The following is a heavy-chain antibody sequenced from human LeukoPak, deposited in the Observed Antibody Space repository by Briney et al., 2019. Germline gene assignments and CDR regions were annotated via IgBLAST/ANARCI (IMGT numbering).Heavy chain of an antibody. D-gene: IGHD4/OR15-4a*01. CDR2: IYYSGST. Sequence: SETLSLTCTVSGASISSGDYLWSWIRQPPGMGLEWIGNIYYSGSTNYNASLKSRVTISIDTSKNQFSLNLSTVTAADTAVYYCARLTDLGLPDAFDIWGRGTLVTVSS. V-gene: IGHV4-30-4*01. CDR1: GASISSGDYL. J-gene: IGHJ3*02. CDR3: ARLTDLGLPDAFDI.